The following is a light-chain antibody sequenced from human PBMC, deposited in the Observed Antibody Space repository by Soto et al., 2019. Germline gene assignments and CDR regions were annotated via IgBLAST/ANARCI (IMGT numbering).Light chain of an antibody. J-gene: IGKJ1*01. CDR3: QHDYSDPPWT. CDR2: CAS. Sequence: DIVMTQSPDSLAVSLGERATINCRSSQSVLYSFNNKNYLGCYQQKPGQAPKLLIYCASTRESGVPDRFSGSGSGTDFTLTISSLQAEDVAVYYYQHDYSDPPWTFGKGTKVEIK. V-gene: IGKV4-1*01. CDR1: QSVLYSFNNKNY.